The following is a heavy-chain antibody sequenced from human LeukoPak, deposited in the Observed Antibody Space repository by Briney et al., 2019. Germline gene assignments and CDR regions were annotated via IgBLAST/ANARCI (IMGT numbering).Heavy chain of an antibody. Sequence: GGSLRLSCAASDFTFSNYAMTWVRQAPGKGPEWVSALSGGGHSTYYTDSVRGRFTISRDNSKNTLYLQMNSLRVEDTALYYCAVYCTDGVCPMRYFDHWGQGTLVTVSS. J-gene: IGHJ4*02. D-gene: IGHD2-8*01. V-gene: IGHV3-23*01. CDR1: DFTFSNYA. CDR2: LSGGGHST. CDR3: AVYCTDGVCPMRYFDH.